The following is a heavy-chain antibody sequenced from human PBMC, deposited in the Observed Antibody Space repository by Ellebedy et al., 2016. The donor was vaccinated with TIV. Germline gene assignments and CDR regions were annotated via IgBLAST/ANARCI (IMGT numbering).Heavy chain of an antibody. D-gene: IGHD6-25*01. CDR3: LRSGLVAAAGNNGAFDV. Sequence: GGSLRLSXAASGFTFSRHDMHWVRQAPGKGLEWVSGIGTVGDTYYPSSVKGRFLISRDNAKNSLYLQMNSLRAGDTAVYYCLRSGLVAAAGNNGAFDVWGQGTTVTVSS. CDR2: IGTVGDT. CDR1: GFTFSRHD. V-gene: IGHV3-13*01. J-gene: IGHJ3*01.